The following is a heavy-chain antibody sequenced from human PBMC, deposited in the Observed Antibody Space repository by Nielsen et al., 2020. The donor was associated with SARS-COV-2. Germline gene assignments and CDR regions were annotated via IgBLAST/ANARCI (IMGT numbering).Heavy chain of an antibody. V-gene: IGHV3-53*01. CDR2: IYSGGST. CDR3: ARGGGGYDSGSERIRYGMDV. J-gene: IGHJ6*02. Sequence: GESLKISCAASGFTFSSYGMHWVRQAPGKGLEWVSVIYSGGSTYYADSVKGRFTISRDNSKNTLYLQMNSLRAEDTAVYYCARGGGGYDSGSERIRYGMDVWGQGTTVTVSS. CDR1: GFTFSSYG. D-gene: IGHD5-12*01.